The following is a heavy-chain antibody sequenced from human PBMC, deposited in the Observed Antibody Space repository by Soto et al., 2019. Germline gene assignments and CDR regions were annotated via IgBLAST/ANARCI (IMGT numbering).Heavy chain of an antibody. V-gene: IGHV1-46*03. Sequence: ASVKVSCKASGYTFTSYYMHWVRQAPGQGLEWMGIINPSGGSTSYAQKFQGRVTMTRDTSTSTVYMELSSLRSEDTDVFYFVRGFCRGGSCRGGYYYRAVGGKGTTVTVSS. CDR3: VRGFCRGGSCRGGYYYRAV. CDR1: GYTFTSYY. D-gene: IGHD2-15*01. CDR2: INPSGGST. J-gene: IGHJ6*03.